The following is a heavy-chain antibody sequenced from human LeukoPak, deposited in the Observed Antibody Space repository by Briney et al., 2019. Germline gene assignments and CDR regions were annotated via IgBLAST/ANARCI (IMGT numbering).Heavy chain of an antibody. D-gene: IGHD3-22*01. Sequence: GGSLRLSCAASGFTFSNYAMSWVRQAPGKGLEWVSGISGSGGSTYYADSVKGRFTISRDNSKNTLYLRMNSLGAEDTAVYYCAKENYDSSGFYYYYYYGMDVWGQGTTVTVSS. J-gene: IGHJ6*02. CDR3: AKENYDSSGFYYYYYYGMDV. CDR2: ISGSGGST. V-gene: IGHV3-23*01. CDR1: GFTFSNYA.